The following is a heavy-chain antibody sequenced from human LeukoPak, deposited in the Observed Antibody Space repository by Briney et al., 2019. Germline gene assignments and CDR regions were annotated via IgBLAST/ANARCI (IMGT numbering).Heavy chain of an antibody. J-gene: IGHJ4*02. CDR1: GGSISSGGYY. D-gene: IGHD4-17*01. V-gene: IGHV4-31*03. CDR3: ARVHGDYTGSFDY. Sequence: SQTLSLTCTVSGGSISSGGYYWSWIRQHPGKGQEWIGYIYYSGSTYYNPSLKSRITISVDTSKNQFSLKLSSVTAADTAVYYCARVHGDYTGSFDYWGQGTLVTVSS. CDR2: IYYSGST.